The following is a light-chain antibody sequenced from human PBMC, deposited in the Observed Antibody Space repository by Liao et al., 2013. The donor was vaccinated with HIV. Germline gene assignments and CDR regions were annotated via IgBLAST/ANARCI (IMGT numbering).Light chain of an antibody. CDR2: HDS. Sequence: SYELTQPPSMSVAPGKTARITCGGNNIGTKSVHWYQQKPGQAPVLVIYHDSDRPSGIPERFSGSNSGNTATLTISRVEAGDEADYYCQVWDSSSDPWVFGGGTKLTVL. CDR1: NIGTKS. CDR3: QVWDSSSDPWV. V-gene: IGLV3-21*01. J-gene: IGLJ3*02.